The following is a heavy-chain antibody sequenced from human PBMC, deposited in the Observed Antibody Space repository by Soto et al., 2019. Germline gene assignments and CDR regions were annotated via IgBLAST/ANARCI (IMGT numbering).Heavy chain of an antibody. V-gene: IGHV3-23*01. J-gene: IGHJ4*02. CDR3: ASRKSINVIQESGQFDY. D-gene: IGHD3-22*01. CDR1: GFTFSSYA. Sequence: GGSLRLSCAASGFTFSSYAMSWVRQAPGKGLEWVSAISGSGGSTYYADSVKGRFTISRDNSKNTLYLQMNSLRAEDTAVYYCASRKSINVIQESGQFDYWGQGTLVTVSS. CDR2: ISGSGGST.